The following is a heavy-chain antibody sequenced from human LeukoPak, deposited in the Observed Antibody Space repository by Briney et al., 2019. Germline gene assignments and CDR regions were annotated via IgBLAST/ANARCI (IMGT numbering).Heavy chain of an antibody. D-gene: IGHD3-10*01. CDR2: IWNDATSK. CDR1: GFTFSSYG. J-gene: IGHJ4*02. CDR3: ARWGSGGLTLDY. Sequence: GGSLRLSCAASGFTFSSYGMHWVRQAPGKGLEWVAVIWNDATSKYYGDSVKGRFTISKDNSRNTLNLQMDSLRAEDTAVYYCARWGSGGLTLDYWGQGTLVTVSS. V-gene: IGHV3-33*08.